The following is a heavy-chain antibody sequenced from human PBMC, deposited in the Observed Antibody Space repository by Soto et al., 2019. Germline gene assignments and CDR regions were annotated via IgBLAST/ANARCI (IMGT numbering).Heavy chain of an antibody. CDR2: VNPSRGTT. CDR3: TRSIITTSGTDAFDL. J-gene: IGHJ3*01. CDR1: AYTLTGYY. Sequence: ASVKVSCKASAYTLTGYYVHWVRQAPGQGPEWMGMVNPSRGTTDYAQKFQGRVTMTRATSATTTVYMELSSLRSEDTAIYYCTRSIITTSGTDAFDLWG. V-gene: IGHV1-46*03. D-gene: IGHD1-26*01.